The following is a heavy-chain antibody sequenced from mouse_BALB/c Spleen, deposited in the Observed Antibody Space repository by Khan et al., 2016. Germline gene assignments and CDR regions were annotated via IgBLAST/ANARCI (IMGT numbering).Heavy chain of an antibody. CDR1: GYSITSGYG. D-gene: IGHD1-2*01. CDR2: ISYSGST. Sequence: VQLKQSGPGLVKPSQSLSLTCTVTGYSITSGYGWNWIRQFPGNKLEWMGYISYSGSTNYNPSLKSRISITRDTSKKQFFLQLNSVTTEDTATYYCARTAMLKYWGQGTTLTVSS. J-gene: IGHJ2*01. CDR3: ARTAMLKY. V-gene: IGHV3-2*02.